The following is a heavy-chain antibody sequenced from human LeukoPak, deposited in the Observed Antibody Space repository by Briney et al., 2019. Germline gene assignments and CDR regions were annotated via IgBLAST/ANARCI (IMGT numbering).Heavy chain of an antibody. CDR3: VRANYFDY. V-gene: IGHV4-61*01. J-gene: IGHJ4*02. CDR1: GGSISSSSYY. Sequence: SETLSLTCTVSGGSISSSSYYWSWIRQPPGKGLEWIGDIYYSGSTNYNPSLKSRVTISVDTSTNQFSLKLTSVTAADTAVYYCVRANYFDYWGQGTLVTVSS. CDR2: IYYSGST.